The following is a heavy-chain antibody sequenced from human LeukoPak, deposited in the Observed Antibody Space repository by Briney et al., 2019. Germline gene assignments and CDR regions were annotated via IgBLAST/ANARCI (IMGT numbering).Heavy chain of an antibody. J-gene: IGHJ4*02. D-gene: IGHD3-22*01. CDR1: GFTFSSYS. Sequence: PGGSLRLSCAASGFTFSSYSMNWVRQAPGKGLEWVSSISSSSSYIYYADSVKGRFTISRDNAKNSLYLKMNSLRAEDTAVYYCARDNYDSGGYYTLGLDYWGQGTLLTVSS. CDR2: ISSSSSYI. CDR3: ARDNYDSGGYYTLGLDY. V-gene: IGHV3-21*01.